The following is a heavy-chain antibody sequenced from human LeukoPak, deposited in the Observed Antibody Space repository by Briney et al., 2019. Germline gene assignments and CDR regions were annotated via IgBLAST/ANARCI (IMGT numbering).Heavy chain of an antibody. V-gene: IGHV3-23*01. CDR3: AKGGRGLQFDY. J-gene: IGHJ4*02. CDR1: GFTFDDYA. D-gene: IGHD5-24*01. CDR2: ISGSGGST. Sequence: PGRSLRLSCAASGFTFDDYAMSWVRQAPGKGLEWVSAISGSGGSTYYADSVKGRFTISRDNSKNTLYLQMNSLRAEDTAVYYCAKGGRGLQFDYWGQGTLVTVSS.